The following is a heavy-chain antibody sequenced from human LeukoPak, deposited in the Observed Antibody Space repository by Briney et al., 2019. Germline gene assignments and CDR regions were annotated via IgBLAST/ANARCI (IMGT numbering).Heavy chain of an antibody. D-gene: IGHD3-10*01. CDR2: ISAYNGNT. CDR3: ARETPNPRITMVRGVIT. V-gene: IGHV1-18*01. CDR1: GYTFTSYG. Sequence: ASVKVSCKASGYTFTSYGISWVRQAPGQGLEWMGWISAYNGNTNYAQKLQGRVTMTTDTSTSTAYMELSSLRSEDTAVYYCARETPNPRITMVRGVITWGQGTLVTVSS. J-gene: IGHJ5*02.